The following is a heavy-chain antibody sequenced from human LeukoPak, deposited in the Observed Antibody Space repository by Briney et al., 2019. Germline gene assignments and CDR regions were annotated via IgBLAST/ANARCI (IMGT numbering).Heavy chain of an antibody. V-gene: IGHV1-46*01. CDR2: INPSGGST. CDR3: VRCDSRDYYYVGWFDP. CDR1: GYTFTSYY. J-gene: IGHJ5*02. Sequence: ASVKVSCKASGYTFTSYYMHWVRQAPGQGLEWMGIINPSGGSTSYAQKFQGRVTMTRDMSTSTAYMELSRLRSDDTAVYYCVRCDSRDYYYVGWFDPWGQGTLVTVSS. D-gene: IGHD3-22*01.